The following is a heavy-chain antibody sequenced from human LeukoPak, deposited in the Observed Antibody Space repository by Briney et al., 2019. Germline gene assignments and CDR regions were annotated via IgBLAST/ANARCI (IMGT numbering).Heavy chain of an antibody. CDR3: ARDGYSSSHDFDY. J-gene: IGHJ4*02. CDR1: GYTFTGYY. D-gene: IGHD6-6*01. CDR2: INPNSGGT. V-gene: IGHV1-2*02. Sequence: ASVKVSCKASGYTFTGYYMHWVRQAPGQGLEWMGWINPNSGGTNYAQKFQGRITMTRDTSISTAYMELSRLRSDDTAVYYCARDGYSSSHDFDYWGQGTLVTVSS.